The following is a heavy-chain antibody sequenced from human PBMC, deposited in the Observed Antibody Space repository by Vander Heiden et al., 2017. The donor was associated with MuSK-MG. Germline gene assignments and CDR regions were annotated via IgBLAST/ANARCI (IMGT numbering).Heavy chain of an antibody. CDR2: IVVGSGNT. CDR3: AADSSYGSGPTGAFDI. J-gene: IGHJ3*02. V-gene: IGHV1-58*01. CDR1: GFTFTSSA. Sequence: QMQLVQSGPEVKKPGTSVKVSCKASGFTFTSSAVQWVRQARGQRLEWIGWIVVGSGNTNYAQKFQERVTITRDMSTSTAYMELSSLRSEDTAVYYCAADSSYGSGPTGAFDIWGQGTMVTVSS. D-gene: IGHD3-10*01.